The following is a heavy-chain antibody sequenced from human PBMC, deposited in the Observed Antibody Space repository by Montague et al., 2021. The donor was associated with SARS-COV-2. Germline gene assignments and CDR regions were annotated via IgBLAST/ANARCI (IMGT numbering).Heavy chain of an antibody. J-gene: IGHJ4*02. CDR2: IRGIPYGGTT. Sequence: SLRLSCAPSGFSFSTYAMSWFRQAPGKGLEWVAFIRGIPYGGTTEYAASVKGRFIISRDNSKSIAYLEMNSLKTEDTAVYYCTKDPDAYNWGQGTLVTVSS. V-gene: IGHV3-49*03. CDR1: GFSFSTYA. D-gene: IGHD5-24*01. CDR3: TKDPDAYN.